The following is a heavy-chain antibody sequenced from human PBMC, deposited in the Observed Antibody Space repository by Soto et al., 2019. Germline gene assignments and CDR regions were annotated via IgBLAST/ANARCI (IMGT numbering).Heavy chain of an antibody. CDR2: MNPSSGNT. CDR3: AKNADFFHSPMDV. CDR1: GVTFGNYE. D-gene: IGHD2-15*01. V-gene: IGHV1-8*01. J-gene: IGHJ6*03. Sequence: QVLLMQSGAEVRKPGASVTVSCEASGVTFGNYEINWVRQAPGQGREGMGWMNPSSGNTGYAQKFQGRVTMTRITSTNPAYMELRSLTSEDTAVYYCAKNADFFHSPMDVWGEGTTVTVSS.